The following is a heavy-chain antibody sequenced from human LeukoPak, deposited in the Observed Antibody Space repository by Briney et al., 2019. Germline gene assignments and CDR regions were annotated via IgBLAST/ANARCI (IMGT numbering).Heavy chain of an antibody. CDR3: ARDNVAGSVSGAIDP. CDR1: GFTFSDYY. V-gene: IGHV3-11*01. D-gene: IGHD6-19*01. Sequence: GGSLRLSCAASGFTFSDYYMSWIRQAPGKGLEWVSYISSSGSTIYYADSEKRRLTISRDNAKNSLYLQMNSLRAEDTAVYYCARDNVAGSVSGAIDPWGQGTLVTVSS. CDR2: ISSSGSTI. J-gene: IGHJ5*02.